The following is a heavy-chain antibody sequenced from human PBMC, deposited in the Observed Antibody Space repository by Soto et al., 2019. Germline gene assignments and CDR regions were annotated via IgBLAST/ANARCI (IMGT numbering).Heavy chain of an antibody. Sequence: QLQESGPGLVKPSETLSLTCSVSGDSINSDKYYWGWIRQPPGKGLEWIGSIYYRGNTYYNPPIQTRVTISLDKSKSQFSLRLNSVTAADSAVYFCARLEGLATISYYFDFWGQGAQVTVSS. D-gene: IGHD3-9*01. J-gene: IGHJ4*02. CDR1: GDSINSDKYY. V-gene: IGHV4-39*01. CDR3: ARLEGLATISYYFDF. CDR2: IYYRGNT.